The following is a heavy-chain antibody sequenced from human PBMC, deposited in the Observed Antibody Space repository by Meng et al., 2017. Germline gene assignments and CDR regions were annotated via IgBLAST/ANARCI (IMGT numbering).Heavy chain of an antibody. Sequence: QVQLQQWGAGLLKPSETLSLTCAVYGGSFSGYYWSWIRQPPGKGLEWIGEINHSGSTNYNPSLKSRVTILVDTSKNQFSLKLSSVTAADTAVYYCARGRWRGNRFDPWGQGTLVTVSS. D-gene: IGHD3-10*01. CDR3: ARGRWRGNRFDP. V-gene: IGHV4-34*01. CDR1: GGSFSGYY. CDR2: INHSGST. J-gene: IGHJ5*02.